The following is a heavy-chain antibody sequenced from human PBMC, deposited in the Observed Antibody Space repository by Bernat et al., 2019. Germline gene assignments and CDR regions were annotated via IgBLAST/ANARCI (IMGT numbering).Heavy chain of an antibody. V-gene: IGHV4-59*01. CDR2: IYYSGST. J-gene: IGHJ5*02. CDR1: GGSISSYY. CDR3: ARGGVVVPAARDYNWFDP. D-gene: IGHD2-2*01. Sequence: QLQVSGPGLVKPSETLSLTCTVSGGSISSYYWSWIRQPPGKGLEWIGYIYYSGSTNYNPSLKSRVTISVDTSKNQFSLKLSSVTAADTAVYYCARGGVVVPAARDYNWFDPWGQGTLVTVSS.